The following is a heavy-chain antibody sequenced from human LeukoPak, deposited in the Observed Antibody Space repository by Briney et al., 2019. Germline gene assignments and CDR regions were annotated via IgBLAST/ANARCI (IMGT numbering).Heavy chain of an antibody. Sequence: GASVKVSCKASGYTFTSYYMHWVRQAPGQGLEWMGIINPSGGSTSYAQKFQGRVTMTRDTSTSTVYMELSSLRSEDTAVYYCARDGGSSWYHQRPQYNWFDPWGQGTLVTVSS. CDR3: ARDGGSSWYHQRPQYNWFDP. CDR2: INPSGGST. V-gene: IGHV1-46*01. CDR1: GYTFTSYY. J-gene: IGHJ5*02. D-gene: IGHD6-13*01.